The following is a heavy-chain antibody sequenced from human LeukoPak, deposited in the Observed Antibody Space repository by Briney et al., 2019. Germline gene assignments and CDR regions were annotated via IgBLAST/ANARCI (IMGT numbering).Heavy chain of an antibody. CDR1: GFTFSSWG. J-gene: IGHJ4*02. CDR2: IWYDGSKK. CDR3: ARDGGAGLDY. D-gene: IGHD2-15*01. Sequence: GGSLRLSCAVSGFTFSSWGMHWVRQTPGKGLEWVAVIWYDGSKKFYGDSVKGRFTTSRDDSKNTLYLQMNSLRAEDMAIYYCARDGGAGLDYWGQGTLVTVSS. V-gene: IGHV3-33*01.